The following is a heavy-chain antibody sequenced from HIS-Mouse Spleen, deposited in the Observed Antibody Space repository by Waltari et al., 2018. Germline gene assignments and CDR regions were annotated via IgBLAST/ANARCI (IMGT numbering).Heavy chain of an antibody. CDR1: GGSISSSSYY. CDR3: AREIPESSSWYDWYFDL. D-gene: IGHD6-13*01. J-gene: IGHJ2*01. Sequence: QLQLQASGPGLVKPSETLSLPCTVSGGSISSSSYYWGWISPPPGKGLGWAGPIYYRWSTTANPAPKSRVASTGETPKHQFSLKLGAGTAGDTAVYDCAREIPESSSWYDWYFDLWGRGTLVTVSS. V-gene: IGHV4-39*07. CDR2: IYYRWST.